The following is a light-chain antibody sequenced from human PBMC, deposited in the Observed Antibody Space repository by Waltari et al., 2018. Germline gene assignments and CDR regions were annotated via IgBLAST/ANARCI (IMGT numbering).Light chain of an antibody. CDR2: AAY. CDR1: QSLTSNY. V-gene: IGKV3-20*01. J-gene: IGKJ4*01. CDR3: QQYDSLPRT. Sequence: EIVLTQSPGTLSLSPGERATLSCRPSQSLTSNYVAWYQQKPGQAPRLLIQAAYRRATDVPDRISGSVSGTDFTLTISRVEPEDFAVYYCQQYDSLPRTFGGGTKVEIK.